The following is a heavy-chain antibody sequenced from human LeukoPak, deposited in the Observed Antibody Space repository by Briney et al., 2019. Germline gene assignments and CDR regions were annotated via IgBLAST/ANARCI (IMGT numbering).Heavy chain of an antibody. J-gene: IGHJ3*02. CDR3: ARLRGDSSGYYYRGAFDI. V-gene: IGHV5-51*01. CDR2: IYPGDSDT. CDR1: GYTFTNYW. Sequence: GESLRSSCMGSGYTFTNYWIGWVRQMPGKGLEWMGIIYPGDSDTRYSPSFQGQVTMSADKSISTAYLQWSSLKASDTAMYYCARLRGDSSGYYYRGAFDIWGQGTMVTVSS. D-gene: IGHD3-22*01.